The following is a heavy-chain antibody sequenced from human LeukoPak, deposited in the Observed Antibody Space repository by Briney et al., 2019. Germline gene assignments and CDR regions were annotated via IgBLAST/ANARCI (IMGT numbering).Heavy chain of an antibody. D-gene: IGHD6-19*01. CDR2: ISGSGGST. V-gene: IGHV3-23*01. CDR3: AKIPAVAGTQHAGYFYYYTDV. Sequence: QPGGSLRLSCAASGFTLSSYPMSWVRQAPGKGLEWVSAISGSGGSTYYADSVKGRFTISRDNSKNTLYLQMNSLRAEDTAVYYWAKIPAVAGTQHAGYFYYYTDVWGKGTTVTVSS. CDR1: GFTLSSYP. J-gene: IGHJ6*03.